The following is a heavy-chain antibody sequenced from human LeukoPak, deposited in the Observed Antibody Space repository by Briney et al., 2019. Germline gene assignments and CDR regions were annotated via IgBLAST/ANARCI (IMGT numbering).Heavy chain of an antibody. CDR2: ISGGDGSA. Sequence: PGGSLRLSCAASGFTFSSYAMGWVRQAPGKGLEWVSAISGGDGSAYYADSVKGRFTISRDNSKNTLYLQMNSLRAEDTAVYYCAXDFSTNGNWGQRTLVTVSS. J-gene: IGHJ4*02. CDR1: GFTFSSYA. V-gene: IGHV3-23*01. CDR3: AXDFSTNGN. D-gene: IGHD1-26*01.